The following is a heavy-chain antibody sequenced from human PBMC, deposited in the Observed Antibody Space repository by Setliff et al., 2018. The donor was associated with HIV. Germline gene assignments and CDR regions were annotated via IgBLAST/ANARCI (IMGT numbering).Heavy chain of an antibody. Sequence: GGSLRLSCVASGFGFSDFYMSWIRQVPGKGLEWVSYISRSGSSTNYTESVRGRFTISRDNARGSLYLQMTSLRVEDTAVYYCARDGSYISRGYWGQGTLVTVSS. D-gene: IGHD5-18*01. CDR2: ISRSGSST. CDR3: ARDGSYISRGY. CDR1: GFGFSDFY. J-gene: IGHJ4*02. V-gene: IGHV3-11*05.